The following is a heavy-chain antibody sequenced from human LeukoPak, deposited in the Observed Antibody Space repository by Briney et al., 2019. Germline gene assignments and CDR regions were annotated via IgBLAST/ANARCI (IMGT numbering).Heavy chain of an antibody. D-gene: IGHD6-19*01. CDR3: ARGGVADYLDY. CDR2: TYYRSKVYF. Sequence: SQTVSLTCAISGDSVSSNSAVWNWIRQSPSRGLEWLGRTYYRSKVYFDYAESVKSRITINPDTSKNQFSLQLNSVTPEDTAVYYCARGGVADYLDYWGQGTLVTVSS. CDR1: GDSVSSNSAV. J-gene: IGHJ4*02. V-gene: IGHV6-1*01.